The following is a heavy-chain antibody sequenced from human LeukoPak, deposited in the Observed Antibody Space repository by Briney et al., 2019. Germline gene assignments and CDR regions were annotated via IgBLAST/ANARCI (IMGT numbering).Heavy chain of an antibody. D-gene: IGHD5-12*01. J-gene: IGHJ6*02. CDR2: ISSSSSYI. Sequence: GGSLRLSCAASGFTFSSYSMNWVRQAPGKGLEWVSSISSSSSYIYYADSVKGRFTISRDNAKNSLYLQTNSLRAEDTAVYYCARDRVALSPPGDVWGQGTTVTVSS. CDR1: GFTFSSYS. CDR3: ARDRVALSPPGDV. V-gene: IGHV3-21*01.